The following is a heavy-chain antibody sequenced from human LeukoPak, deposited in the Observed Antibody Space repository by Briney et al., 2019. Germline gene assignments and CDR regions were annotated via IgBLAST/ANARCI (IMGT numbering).Heavy chain of an antibody. J-gene: IGHJ4*02. V-gene: IGHV3-23*01. Sequence: GGSLRLSWAAAGFTFSTYAMSWVRQAPGKGLEWVSTISGSGSSTYYADSVRGRFTIYRDNPKNTVYLQMNSLRAEDTALYYCARQEPTAYVDYWGQGTMVTVSS. CDR1: GFTFSTYA. CDR3: ARQEPTAYVDY. CDR2: ISGSGSST. D-gene: IGHD2-2*01.